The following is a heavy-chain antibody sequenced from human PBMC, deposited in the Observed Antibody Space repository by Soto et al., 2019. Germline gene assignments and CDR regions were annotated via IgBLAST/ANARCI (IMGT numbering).Heavy chain of an antibody. J-gene: IGHJ6*02. CDR2: FYPTGKT. V-gene: IGHV4-4*07. CDR1: GGSIISYY. CDR3: ARCGLDYGMDV. Sequence: SETLSLTCTVSGGSIISYYWGWTRQPAGKGLEWIGLFYPTGKTNYNPSLQSRLTMSADTSRNQFSLNLTSVTAADTAVYYCARCGLDYGMDVWGQGTTVTVSS. D-gene: IGHD3-16*01.